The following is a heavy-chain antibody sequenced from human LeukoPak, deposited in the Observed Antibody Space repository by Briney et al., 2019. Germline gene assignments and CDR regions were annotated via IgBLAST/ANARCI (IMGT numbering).Heavy chain of an antibody. J-gene: IGHJ4*02. CDR2: ISSDGNDK. CDR3: TTKVTRGNRGDDYDD. V-gene: IGHV3-30*03. Sequence: PGGSLRLSCAVSGVTFRSYGMHWVRQAPGKGLEWVALISSDGNDKLYGDSVRGRFTISRDDSKSTLYLQMNSLRAEDTAVYYCTTKVTRGNRGDDYDDWGQGTLVTVSS. CDR1: GVTFRSYG. D-gene: IGHD5-12*01.